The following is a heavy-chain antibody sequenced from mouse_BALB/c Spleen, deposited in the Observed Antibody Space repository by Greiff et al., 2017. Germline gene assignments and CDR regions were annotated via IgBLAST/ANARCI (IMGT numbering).Heavy chain of an antibody. CDR2: ISDGGSYT. J-gene: IGHJ2*01. CDR1: GFTFSDYY. CDR3: ARVYDGYLDY. Sequence: VQLKESGGGLVKPGGSLKLSCAASGFTFSDYYMYWVRQTPEKRLEWVATISDGGSYTYYPDSVKGRFTISRDNAKNNLYLQMSSLKSEDTAMYYCARVYDGYLDYWGQGTTLTVSS. D-gene: IGHD2-3*01. V-gene: IGHV5-4*02.